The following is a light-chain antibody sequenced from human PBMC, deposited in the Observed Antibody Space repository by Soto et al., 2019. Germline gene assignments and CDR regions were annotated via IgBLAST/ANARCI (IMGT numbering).Light chain of an antibody. Sequence: QSALTQPASVSGSPGQSITISCTGTSSDVGSYNLVSWYQQHPGEAPKLMIYGGTKRPSGVSNRFSGSKSGNTASLTISGLQAEVEADYYCCSYAGITPYYVFVTGTKVTVL. CDR3: CSYAGITPYYV. CDR2: GGT. J-gene: IGLJ1*01. V-gene: IGLV2-23*01. CDR1: SSDVGSYNL.